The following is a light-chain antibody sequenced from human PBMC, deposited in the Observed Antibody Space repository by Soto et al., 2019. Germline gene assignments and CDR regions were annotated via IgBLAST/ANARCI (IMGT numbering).Light chain of an antibody. J-gene: IGLJ2*01. CDR3: SSYAGSTAVV. Sequence: QSALTQPPSASGSPGQSVTISCTGTSSDVGAYNYVSWYQQHPGKAPKLMIFEVSKRPSGVPDRFSGSKSGNTASLTVSGLQAEYEAYYYCSSYAGSTAVVFGGGTKLTVL. CDR2: EVS. V-gene: IGLV2-8*01. CDR1: SSDVGAYNY.